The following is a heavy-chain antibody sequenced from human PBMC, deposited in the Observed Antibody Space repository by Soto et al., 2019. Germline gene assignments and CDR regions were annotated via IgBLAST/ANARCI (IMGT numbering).Heavy chain of an antibody. Sequence: GGSLRLSCAASGFTFSSYAMHWVRQAPGKWLEWVAVISYDGSNKYYADSVKGRFTISRDNSKNTLYLQVNSLRAEDTAVYYCARAPSIAVAPDYWGQGTLVTVSS. CDR2: ISYDGSNK. J-gene: IGHJ4*02. D-gene: IGHD6-19*01. V-gene: IGHV3-30-3*01. CDR1: GFTFSSYA. CDR3: ARAPSIAVAPDY.